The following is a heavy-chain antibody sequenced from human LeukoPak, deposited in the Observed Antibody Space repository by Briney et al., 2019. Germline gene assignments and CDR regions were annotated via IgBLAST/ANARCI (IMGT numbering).Heavy chain of an antibody. V-gene: IGHV4-39*01. J-gene: IGHJ6*02. Sequence: SETLSLTCTVSGGSISSSSYYWGWIRQPPGKGLEWIGSIYYSGSTYYNPSLKSRVTISVDTSKNQFSLKLSSVTAADTAVYYCARGAYYDFWSGYPDGYYYGMDVWGQGTTVTVSS. CDR3: ARGAYYDFWSGYPDGYYYGMDV. CDR2: IYYSGST. CDR1: GGSISSSSYY. D-gene: IGHD3-3*01.